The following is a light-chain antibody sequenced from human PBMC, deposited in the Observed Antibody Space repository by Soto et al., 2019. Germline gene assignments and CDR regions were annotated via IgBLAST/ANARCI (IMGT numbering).Light chain of an antibody. CDR3: GTWDTNLRARV. CDR2: DFN. J-gene: IGLJ3*02. V-gene: IGLV1-51*01. Sequence: QSMLTQPPSVSADPGQKVTISCSGSPSNIGKNYVGWYRQVPGPAPELVIFDFNRRPSGIPDRFSASKSGTSAALVITGLQAGDEAVYYCGTWDTNLRARVFGGGTKVTVL. CDR1: PSNIGKNY.